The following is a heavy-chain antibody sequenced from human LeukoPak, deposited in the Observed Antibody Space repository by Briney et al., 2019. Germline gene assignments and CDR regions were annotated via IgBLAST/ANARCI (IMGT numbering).Heavy chain of an antibody. V-gene: IGHV4-4*07. Sequence: PSETLSLTCTVSSGSLSSFYWNWIRQPAGKGLGWVGRIYPSGSTDYNASLKSRVTMSVDTSKKQFSLKLNSVTAADTAVYYCARSSGHDFDYWGQGILVTVSS. CDR1: SGSLSSFY. J-gene: IGHJ4*02. CDR2: IYPSGST. D-gene: IGHD5-12*01. CDR3: ARSSGHDFDY.